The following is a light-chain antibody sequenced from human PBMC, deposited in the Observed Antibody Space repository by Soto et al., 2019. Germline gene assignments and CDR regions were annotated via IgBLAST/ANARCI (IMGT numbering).Light chain of an antibody. J-gene: IGLJ2*01. CDR3: QSYDSSLSVV. V-gene: IGLV1-40*01. CDR1: SSNIGAGYD. Sequence: QSVLTQPPSVSGAPGQRVTISCTGSSSNIGAGYDVHWYQQLPGTAPKLLIYGNSNRPSGVPDRFSGSKSGTSASLAITGLQGEDEADYHCQSYDSSLSVVFGGGTKLTVL. CDR2: GNS.